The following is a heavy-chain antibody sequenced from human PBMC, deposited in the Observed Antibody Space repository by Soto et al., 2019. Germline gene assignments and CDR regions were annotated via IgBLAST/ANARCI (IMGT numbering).Heavy chain of an antibody. Sequence: QVQLVESGGGVVQPGRSLRLSCAASGFTFSSHAMHWVRQAPGKGLEWVAIISYDGSNKYYADSVKGRFTISRDHSKNTWYLEMNSLRAEDTAVYYCARDPTKKYGHDAFDIWGQGTMVTVSS. D-gene: IGHD2-8*01. CDR3: ARDPTKKYGHDAFDI. CDR2: ISYDGSNK. V-gene: IGHV3-30-3*01. CDR1: GFTFSSHA. J-gene: IGHJ3*02.